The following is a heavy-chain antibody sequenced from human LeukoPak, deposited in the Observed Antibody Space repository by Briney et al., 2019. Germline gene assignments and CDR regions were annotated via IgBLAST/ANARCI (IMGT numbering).Heavy chain of an antibody. D-gene: IGHD5-18*01. J-gene: IGHJ4*02. CDR1: AGSMSSYF. CDR2: IYYSGST. CDR3: ARGRGAMVTFDY. Sequence: SETLSLTCTVSAGSMSSYFWSWIRQPPGKGLEWIGYIYYSGSTNYNPSLKSRVTVSVDTSKKQVSLKLSSVTAADTAVYYCARGRGAMVTFDYWGQGTLVTVSS. V-gene: IGHV4-59*12.